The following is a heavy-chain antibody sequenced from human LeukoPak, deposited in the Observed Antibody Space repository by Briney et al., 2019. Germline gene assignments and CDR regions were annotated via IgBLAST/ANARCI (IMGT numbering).Heavy chain of an antibody. CDR3: ARDYSSSWWTFDY. V-gene: IGHV4-59*01. CDR2: IYYSGST. J-gene: IGHJ4*02. D-gene: IGHD6-13*01. CDR1: GGSFTNYY. Sequence: PSETLSLTCTVSGGSFTNYYWSWIRQPPGKGLEWIGNIYYSGSTKYNPSLKSRVTISVDTSKSQFSLKLSSVTAADTAVYYCARDYSSSWWTFDYWGQGTLVTVSS.